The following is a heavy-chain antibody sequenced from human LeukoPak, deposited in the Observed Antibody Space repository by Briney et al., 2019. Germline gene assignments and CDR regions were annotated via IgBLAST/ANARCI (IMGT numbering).Heavy chain of an antibody. CDR3: AKTLGYCSGGSCYSGVIDY. D-gene: IGHD2-15*01. J-gene: IGHJ4*02. CDR1: GFTFSSYG. CDR2: ISGSGGST. V-gene: IGHV3-23*01. Sequence: PGGSLRLSCAASGFTFSSYGMSWVRQAPGKGLEWVSAISGSGGSTYYADSMKGRFTISRDNSKNTLYPQMNSLRAEDTAVYYCAKTLGYCSGGSCYSGVIDYWGQGTLVTVSS.